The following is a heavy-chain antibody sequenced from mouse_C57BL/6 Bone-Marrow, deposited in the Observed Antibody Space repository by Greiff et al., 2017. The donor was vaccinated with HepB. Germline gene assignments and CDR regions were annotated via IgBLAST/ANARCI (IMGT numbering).Heavy chain of an antibody. CDR2: IDPENGDT. J-gene: IGHJ4*01. Sequence: VQLQQSGAELVRPGASVKLSCTASGFNFKDDYMHWVKQRPEQGLEWIGWIDPENGDTEYASKFQGKATITADTSSNTAYLQLSSLTSEDTAVYYGTTAGYYMDYWGQGTSVTVSS. CDR3: TTAGYYMDY. CDR1: GFNFKDDY. D-gene: IGHD2-3*01. V-gene: IGHV14-4*01.